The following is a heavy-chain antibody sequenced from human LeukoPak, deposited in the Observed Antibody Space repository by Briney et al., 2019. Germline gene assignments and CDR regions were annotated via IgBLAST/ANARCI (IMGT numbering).Heavy chain of an antibody. CDR1: GGSISSGNW. J-gene: IGHJ4*02. D-gene: IGHD1-26*01. Sequence: SETLSLTCVVSGGSISSGNWWSWVRQSPEKGLEWIAEIYRDGNTNYNPSLKSRVTISVNTSKNQFSLKVTSVTAADTAVYYCARTRVPGSYSPKGPFDYWGQGTLVTVSS. CDR3: ARTRVPGSYSPKGPFDY. CDR2: IYRDGNT. V-gene: IGHV4-4*02.